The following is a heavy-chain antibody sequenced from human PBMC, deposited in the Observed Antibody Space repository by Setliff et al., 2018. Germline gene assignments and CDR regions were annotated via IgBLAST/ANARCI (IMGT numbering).Heavy chain of an antibody. Sequence: ASVKVSCKASGYTFTNFGFHWLRQAPGQGLEWMAMIITSTGKTSYAQKFQGRVTVTTDTYTGTGYMELRSLRSDDTAMYFCARFGGSCSSSSCYASDLWGQGTMVT. CDR2: IITSTGKT. CDR3: ARFGGSCSSSSCYASDL. D-gene: IGHD2-2*01. V-gene: IGHV1-18*01. CDR1: GYTFTNFG. J-gene: IGHJ3*01.